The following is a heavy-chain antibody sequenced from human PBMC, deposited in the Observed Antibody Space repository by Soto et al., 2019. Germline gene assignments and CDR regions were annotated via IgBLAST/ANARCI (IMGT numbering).Heavy chain of an antibody. Sequence: PGGSLRLSCTASGFTFSMYWMHWVRQVPGKGPEWVSRISDDGSRADYADSVKGRFTISRDNAKNTLYLEMHVLRADDTAVNYCTRGPRPSSVGTGAFWGQGTPVTVSS. J-gene: IGHJ4*02. CDR3: TRGPRPSSVGTGAF. CDR2: ISDDGSRA. V-gene: IGHV3-74*01. CDR1: GFTFSMYW. D-gene: IGHD3-10*01.